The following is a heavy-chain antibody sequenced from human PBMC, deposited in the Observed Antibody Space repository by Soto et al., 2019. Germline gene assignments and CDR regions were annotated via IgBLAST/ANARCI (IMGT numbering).Heavy chain of an antibody. J-gene: IGHJ4*02. D-gene: IGHD6-6*01. CDR2: ITSNADNR. Sequence: VGSLRLSCAASVFTFSTYAMNCVRQAPGKGLEWVSGITSNADNRYYAESVKGRFTISRDNSKNTLYLQMNSLRADDTAIYYCAKESSSNSSTYWGQGTLVSLSS. V-gene: IGHV3-23*01. CDR1: VFTFSTYA. CDR3: AKESSSNSSTY.